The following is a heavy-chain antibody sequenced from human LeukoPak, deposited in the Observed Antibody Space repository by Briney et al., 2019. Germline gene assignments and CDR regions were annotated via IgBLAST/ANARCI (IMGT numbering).Heavy chain of an antibody. V-gene: IGHV3-53*01. CDR2: IYTGGAT. J-gene: IGHJ3*02. Sequence: GGSLRLSCAASGFTVSSNTMNWVRQAPGKGLEWVSVIYTGGATDYADSVKGRFIISRDNFKNMVYLQMNSLRAEDTAVYYCARRYYYDGSVFAFDIWGQGKMVSVSS. CDR1: GFTVSSNT. D-gene: IGHD3-22*01. CDR3: ARRYYYDGSVFAFDI.